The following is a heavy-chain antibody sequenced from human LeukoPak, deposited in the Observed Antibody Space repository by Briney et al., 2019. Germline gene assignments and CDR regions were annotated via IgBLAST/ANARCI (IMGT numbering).Heavy chain of an antibody. Sequence: GASVKVSCKASGYTFTGYYMHWVRQAPGQGLEWMGWINPNSGGTNYAQKFQGRVTMTRDTSISTAYMELSRLRSDDTAVFYCARGPSPPRFYYYMDVWGKGTTVTVSS. CDR3: ARGPSPPRFYYYMDV. V-gene: IGHV1-2*02. J-gene: IGHJ6*03. CDR2: INPNSGGT. CDR1: GYTFTGYY. D-gene: IGHD3-16*01.